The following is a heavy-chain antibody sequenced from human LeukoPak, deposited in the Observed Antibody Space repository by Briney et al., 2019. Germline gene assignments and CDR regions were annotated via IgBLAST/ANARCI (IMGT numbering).Heavy chain of an antibody. CDR1: GGSFSGYY. CDR2: INHSGST. Sequence: SETLSLTCAVYGGSFSGYYWSWIRQPPGKGLEWIGEINHSGSTNYNPSLKSRVTISVDTSKNQFSLKLSSVTAADTAVYYCARGVGATVLGYWGQGTLVTVSS. D-gene: IGHD1-26*01. V-gene: IGHV4-34*01. J-gene: IGHJ4*02. CDR3: ARGVGATVLGY.